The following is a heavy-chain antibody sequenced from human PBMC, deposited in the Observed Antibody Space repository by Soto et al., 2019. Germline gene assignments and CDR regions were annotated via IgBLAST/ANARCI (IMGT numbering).Heavy chain of an antibody. J-gene: IGHJ4*02. D-gene: IGHD3-22*01. CDR2: IHYSGST. V-gene: IGHV4-34*01. Sequence: SETLSLTCAVYGGSFSGYYWTWIRQPPGTGLDWIGYIHYSGSTYYNPSLKSRVTISVDTSKNQFSLKLSSVTAADTAVYYCARAKGGAYYYDSSGLRYFDYWGQGTLVTVSS. CDR1: GGSFSGYY. CDR3: ARAKGGAYYYDSSGLRYFDY.